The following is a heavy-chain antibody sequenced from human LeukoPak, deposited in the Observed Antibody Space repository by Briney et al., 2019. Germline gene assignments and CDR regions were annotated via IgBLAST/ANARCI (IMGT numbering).Heavy chain of an antibody. CDR1: GYTFTSYG. V-gene: IGHV1-18*01. Sequence: GASVKVSCKASGYTFTSYGISWVRQAPGQGLEWMGWISAYNGNTNYAQKLQGRVTMTIDTSTSTANMELRSLRSDDTAVYHCARVIVVVPAASYYFDYWGQGTLVTVSS. D-gene: IGHD2-2*01. CDR2: ISAYNGNT. J-gene: IGHJ4*02. CDR3: ARVIVVVPAASYYFDY.